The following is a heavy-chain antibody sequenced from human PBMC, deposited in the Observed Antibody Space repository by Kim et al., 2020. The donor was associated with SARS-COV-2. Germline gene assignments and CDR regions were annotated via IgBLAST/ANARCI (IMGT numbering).Heavy chain of an antibody. Sequence: YAQKVQGRVTITTDEFTTTAYMELNSLTSEDTAVYYCARVYGSGTYYPFDFWGLGTQVTVSS. D-gene: IGHD3-10*01. V-gene: IGHV1-69*05. CDR3: ARVYGSGTYYPFDF. J-gene: IGHJ4*02.